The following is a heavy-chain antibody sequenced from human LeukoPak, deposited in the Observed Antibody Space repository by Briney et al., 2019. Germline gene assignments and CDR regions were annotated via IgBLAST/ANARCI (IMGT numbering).Heavy chain of an antibody. CDR1: GFTFSTYT. CDR2: IGGDGGGGT. CDR3: VKDFGRNLGGPGY. J-gene: IGHJ4*02. V-gene: IGHV3-23*01. Sequence: GGSLRLSCAASGFTFSTYTLAWVRQAPGGGLEWVSGIGGDGGGGTYYADSVKGRFAISRDNSKSTLYLQMNSLRAEDTAVYYCVKDFGRNLGGPGYWGRGTLVTVSS. D-gene: IGHD3-10*01.